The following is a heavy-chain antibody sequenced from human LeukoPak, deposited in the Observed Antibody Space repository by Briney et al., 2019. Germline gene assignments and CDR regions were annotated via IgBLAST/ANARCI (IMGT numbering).Heavy chain of an antibody. CDR2: INHSGST. CDR3: ARASPRRMPYNYYGSGSYYNTYGMDV. V-gene: IGHV4-34*01. CDR1: GGSFGGYY. D-gene: IGHD3-10*01. Sequence: PSETLSLTCAVYGGSFGGYYWSWIRQPPGKGLEWIGEINHSGSTNYNPSLKSRVTISVDTSKNQFSLKLSSVTAADTAMYYCARASPRRMPYNYYGSGSYYNTYGMDVWGQGTTVTVSS. J-gene: IGHJ6*02.